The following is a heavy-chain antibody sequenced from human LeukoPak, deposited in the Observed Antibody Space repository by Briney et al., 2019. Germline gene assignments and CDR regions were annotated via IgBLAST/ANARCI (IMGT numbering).Heavy chain of an antibody. CDR2: IYYSGST. CDR1: GGSISSSSYY. D-gene: IGHD3-3*01. Sequence: SETLSLTCTVSGGSISSSSYYWGWIRQPPGKGLEWIGSIYYSGSTYYNPSLKSRVTISVDTSKNQFSLKMTSVTAADTAVYYCARAGQGDFWSGLRYFDYWGQGTLVTVSS. CDR3: ARAGQGDFWSGLRYFDY. V-gene: IGHV4-39*07. J-gene: IGHJ4*02.